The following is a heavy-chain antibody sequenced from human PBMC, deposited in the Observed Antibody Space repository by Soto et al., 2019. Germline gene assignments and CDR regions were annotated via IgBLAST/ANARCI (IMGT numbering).Heavy chain of an antibody. J-gene: IGHJ4*02. V-gene: IGHV4-39*01. D-gene: IGHD2-15*01. CDR2: IYYSGST. Sequence: QLQLQESGPGLVKPSETLSLTCTVSGGSISSSSYYWGWIRQPPGKGLEWIGSIYYSGSTYYNPSLKRRVTISVDTPKNQFALKLSAVTAADTAVYYCARHSGYCSGGSCYIDYWGQGTLVTVSS. CDR1: GGSISSSSYY. CDR3: ARHSGYCSGGSCYIDY.